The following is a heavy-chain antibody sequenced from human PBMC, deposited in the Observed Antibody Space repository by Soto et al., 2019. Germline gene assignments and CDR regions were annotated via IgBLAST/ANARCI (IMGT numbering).Heavy chain of an antibody. D-gene: IGHD6-13*01. CDR3: ARDSGSSWYYHWFDP. Sequence: QVQLQESGPGLVKPSQTLSLTCTVSGGSISSGGYYWSWIRQHPGKGLEWIGYIYYSGSTYYNPSLMSRVTIXXDXSXXQFSLKLSSVTAADTAVYYCARDSGSSWYYHWFDPWGQGTLVTVSS. CDR1: GGSISSGGYY. V-gene: IGHV4-31*03. J-gene: IGHJ5*02. CDR2: IYYSGST.